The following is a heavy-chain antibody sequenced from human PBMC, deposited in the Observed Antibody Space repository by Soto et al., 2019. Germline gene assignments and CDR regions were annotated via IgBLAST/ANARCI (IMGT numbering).Heavy chain of an antibody. D-gene: IGHD6-13*01. CDR2: VRSKAYGGTT. CDR3: ARYTYTSRYSYYGMDV. J-gene: IGHJ6*02. Sequence: KPGGSLRLSCTTFGFTFGDYAMSWFRQAPGKGLEWVGVVRSKAYGGTTDYAASVKGRFDISRDDSKSIAHLQMSSVTTEDTAVYFCARYTYTSRYSYYGMDVWGPGTTVTVSS. CDR1: GFTFGDYA. V-gene: IGHV3-49*05.